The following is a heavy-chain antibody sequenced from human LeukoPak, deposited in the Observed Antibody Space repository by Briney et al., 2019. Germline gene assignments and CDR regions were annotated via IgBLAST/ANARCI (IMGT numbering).Heavy chain of an antibody. CDR3: AKDPLPYYYDSSGQYYYMDV. J-gene: IGHJ6*03. D-gene: IGHD3-22*01. CDR2: IRFDGSNK. CDR1: GFIFSSYG. V-gene: IGHV3-30*02. Sequence: GGSLRLSCAASGFIFSSYGMHWVRQAPGKGLEWVAFIRFDGSNKYYADSVKGRFTISRDNSKNTLYLQMNSLRAEDTAVYYCAKDPLPYYYDSSGQYYYMDVWGKGTTVTISS.